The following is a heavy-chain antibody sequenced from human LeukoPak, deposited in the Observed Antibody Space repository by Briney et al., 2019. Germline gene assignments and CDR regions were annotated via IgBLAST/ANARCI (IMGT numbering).Heavy chain of an antibody. Sequence: GGSLRLSCAASGFAFSSYAMSWVRQAPGEGLEWVSVISGSGGTTYYADSVKGRFTISRDNSKNTLYLQMNSLRAEDTAIYYCAKAPRDMGDYGEGCIDFWGQGTLVTVSS. CDR1: GFAFSSYA. D-gene: IGHD4-17*01. CDR2: ISGSGGTT. J-gene: IGHJ4*02. CDR3: AKAPRDMGDYGEGCIDF. V-gene: IGHV3-23*01.